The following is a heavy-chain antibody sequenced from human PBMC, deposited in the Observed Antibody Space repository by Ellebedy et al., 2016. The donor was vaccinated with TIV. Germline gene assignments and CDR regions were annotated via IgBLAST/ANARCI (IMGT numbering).Heavy chain of an antibody. D-gene: IGHD5/OR15-5a*01. V-gene: IGHV3-30*04. CDR3: ATALNHVDTVSTAPLDC. CDR2: ISYDGSNK. Sequence: LSLTCAASGFPFASYVMNWVRQAPGQGLEWVALISYDGSNKYFADSVQGRFTISRDNSQNTLYLLMNSLRGDDTAIYYCATALNHVDTVSTAPLDCWGQGTLVTVSS. CDR1: GFPFASYV. J-gene: IGHJ4*02.